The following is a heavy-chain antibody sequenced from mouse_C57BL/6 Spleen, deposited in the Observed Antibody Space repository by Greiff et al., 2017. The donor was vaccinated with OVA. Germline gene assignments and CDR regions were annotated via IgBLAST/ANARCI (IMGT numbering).Heavy chain of an antibody. CDR2: INYDGSST. CDR3: ARDRVFDY. J-gene: IGHJ2*01. CDR1: GFTFSDYY. D-gene: IGHD3-1*01. V-gene: IGHV5-16*01. Sequence: EVNLVESEGGLVQPGRSMKLSCTASGFTFSDYYMAWVRQVPEKGLEWVANINYDGSSTYYLDSLKSRFIISRDNAKNILYLQMSSLKSEDTATYYCARDRVFDYWGQGTTLTVSS.